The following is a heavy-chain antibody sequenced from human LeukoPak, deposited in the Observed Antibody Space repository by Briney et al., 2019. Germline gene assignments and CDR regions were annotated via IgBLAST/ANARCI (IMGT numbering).Heavy chain of an antibody. V-gene: IGHV3-66*01. CDR1: GFTVSTNY. J-gene: IGHJ4*02. D-gene: IGHD3-10*01. Sequence: GGSLRLSCAASGFTVSTNYMSWVRQAPGKGLEWVSLIYGGGSTYYADSVKGRFTISRDNSKNTLSLQMSSLRDEDTAMYYCAKGSAERYYYGAESTPPHWGQGTLVTVSP. CDR2: IYGGGST. CDR3: AKGSAERYYYGAESTPPH.